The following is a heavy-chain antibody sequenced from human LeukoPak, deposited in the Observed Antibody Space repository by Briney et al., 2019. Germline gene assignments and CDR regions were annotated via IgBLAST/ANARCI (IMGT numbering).Heavy chain of an antibody. CDR1: GGSISSGSYY. V-gene: IGHV4-61*02. D-gene: IGHD3-22*01. CDR3: ARDSITMILENAFDI. J-gene: IGHJ3*02. Sequence: PSETLSLTCTVSGGSISSGSYYWSWIRQPAGKGLEWIGRIYTSGSTNYNPSLKSRVTISVDTSKNQSSLKLSSVTAADTAVYYCARDSITMILENAFDIWGQGTMVTVSS. CDR2: IYTSGST.